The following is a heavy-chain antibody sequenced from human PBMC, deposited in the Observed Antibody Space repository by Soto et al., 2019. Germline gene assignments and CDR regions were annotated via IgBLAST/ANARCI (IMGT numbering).Heavy chain of an antibody. J-gene: IGHJ6*02. CDR3: GRVCVATSQGSSNYYGMYV. CDR1: GGTFSSYA. V-gene: IGHV1-69*01. CDR2: IIPIFGKA. D-gene: IGHD5-12*01. Sequence: QVQLVQSGAEVKKPGSSVKVSCKASGGTFSSYAIRWVRQAPGQGLEWMGGIIPIFGKANYAQKFQGRVTIAADESTSTAYMELSRLRSEDTAVYYCGRVCVATSQGSSNYYGMYVWGQGTTVTVSS.